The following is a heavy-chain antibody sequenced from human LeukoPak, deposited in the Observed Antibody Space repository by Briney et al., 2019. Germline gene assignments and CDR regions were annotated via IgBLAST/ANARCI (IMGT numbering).Heavy chain of an antibody. CDR1: GGSISSSSYY. J-gene: IGHJ4*02. Sequence: PSETLSLTCTVSGGSISSSSYYWGWLRQPPGKGLEWIGSIYYSGSTYYNPSLKSRVTISVDTSKNQVSLKLSSVTAADTAVYYCARVPGIVGATMYVSGYFDYWGQGTLVTVSS. CDR3: ARVPGIVGATMYVSGYFDY. D-gene: IGHD1-26*01. V-gene: IGHV4-39*07. CDR2: IYYSGST.